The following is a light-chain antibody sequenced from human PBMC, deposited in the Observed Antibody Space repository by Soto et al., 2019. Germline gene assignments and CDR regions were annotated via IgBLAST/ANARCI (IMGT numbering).Light chain of an antibody. CDR3: QQLNSYPFLT. CDR1: QGISSY. J-gene: IGKJ4*01. CDR2: AAS. V-gene: IGKV1-9*01. Sequence: DIQLTQAQSFLSASVGDRVTITCRASQGISSYLAWYQQKPGKAPKLLIYAASTLQSGIPSRFSGSGSGTEFTLTISSLQPEDFATYYCQQLNSYPFLTFGGGTKVEIK.